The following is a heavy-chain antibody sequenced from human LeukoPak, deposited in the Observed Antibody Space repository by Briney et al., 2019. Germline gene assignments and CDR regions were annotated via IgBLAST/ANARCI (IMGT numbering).Heavy chain of an antibody. Sequence: SGPTLAKPTQTLTLTCTFSGFSLSTSGVGVGWIRQPPGKALESLAFIYWDDDKRYSPSLKTRLTITKDTSKNQEVLTMTNMDPVDTATYYCAHSEDYYGSVDAFDVWGQGTMVTVSS. J-gene: IGHJ3*01. CDR3: AHSEDYYGSVDAFDV. D-gene: IGHD3-10*01. CDR2: IYWDDDK. CDR1: GFSLSTSGVG. V-gene: IGHV2-5*02.